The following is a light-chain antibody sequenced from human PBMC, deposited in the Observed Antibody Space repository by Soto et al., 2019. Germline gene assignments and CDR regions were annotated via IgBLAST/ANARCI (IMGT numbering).Light chain of an antibody. CDR2: GNS. Sequence: QSVLTQPPSVSGAPGQRVTISCTGSSSNIGAGYDVHWYQQLPGTAPKLLIYGNSNRPSGVPDRFSGSKSGTSASLAITGLKDEDEADYYCQSYDSNLSVVFGGGTKLTVL. V-gene: IGLV1-40*01. J-gene: IGLJ2*01. CDR3: QSYDSNLSVV. CDR1: SSNIGAGYD.